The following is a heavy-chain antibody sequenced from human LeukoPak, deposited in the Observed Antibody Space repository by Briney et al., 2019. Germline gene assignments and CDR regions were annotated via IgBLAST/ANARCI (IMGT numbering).Heavy chain of an antibody. V-gene: IGHV3-48*04. J-gene: IGHJ4*02. CDR3: ARDLYGSGRFFDY. CDR1: GFTFSSYG. CDR2: ISSSGSTI. D-gene: IGHD3-10*01. Sequence: PGGSLRLSCAASGFTFSSYGMHWVRQAPGKGLEGVSYISSSGSTIYHADSVKGRFTISRDNVETSLYLQMNSLRAEDTAVYYCARDLYGSGRFFDYWGQGTLVTVSS.